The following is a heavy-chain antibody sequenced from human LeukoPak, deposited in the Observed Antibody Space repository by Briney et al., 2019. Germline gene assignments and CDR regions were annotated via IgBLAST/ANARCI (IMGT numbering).Heavy chain of an antibody. Sequence: GGSLRLSCAASGFTFSNFAMSWVRQAPGKGLQWVSAISDSGGGTFYADSVKGRFTISRDNSKNTLYLQMNSLRAEDTAVYYCAKVGVGWVAFEYWGQGTLVTVSS. V-gene: IGHV3-23*01. CDR3: AKVGVGWVAFEY. CDR2: ISDSGGGT. J-gene: IGHJ4*02. D-gene: IGHD3-16*01. CDR1: GFTFSNFA.